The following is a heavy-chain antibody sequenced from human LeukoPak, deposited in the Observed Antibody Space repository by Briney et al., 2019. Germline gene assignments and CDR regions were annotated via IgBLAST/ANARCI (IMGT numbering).Heavy chain of an antibody. D-gene: IGHD2-15*01. Sequence: ASVKVSCKASGYTFTGYYMHWVRQAPGQGLEWMGWVSAHNGNRNYAQKFQDRVVMTADTTTATASMELRSLRPDDTAVYYCARDIDSMIPNTADAFDIWGQGTMVTVSS. CDR3: ARDIDSMIPNTADAFDI. J-gene: IGHJ3*02. V-gene: IGHV1-18*04. CDR1: GYTFTGYY. CDR2: VSAHNGNR.